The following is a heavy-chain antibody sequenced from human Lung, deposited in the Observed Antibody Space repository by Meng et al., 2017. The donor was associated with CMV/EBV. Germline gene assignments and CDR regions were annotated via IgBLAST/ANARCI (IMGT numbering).Heavy chain of an antibody. CDR1: GFTSSNYA. D-gene: IGHD6-13*01. J-gene: IGHJ4*02. V-gene: IGHV3-23*01. CDR2: ISGTGATT. Sequence: GEXXKISCAASGFTSSNYAINWVRQAPGKGLEWVSAISGTGATTYYADSVRGRFTISRDNSKNSVHLQMNSLRAEDTAMYYCAKTSAAARVYYFDYWGPGTXVTVSS. CDR3: AKTSAAARVYYFDY.